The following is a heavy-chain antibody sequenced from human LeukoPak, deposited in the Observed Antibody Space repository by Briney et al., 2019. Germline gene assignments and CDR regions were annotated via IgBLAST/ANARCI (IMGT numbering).Heavy chain of an antibody. CDR2: INPSGGST. J-gene: IGHJ3*02. D-gene: IGHD5-24*01. V-gene: IGHV1-46*01. CDR1: GYTFTSYY. Sequence: ASVKVSCKASGYTFTSYYMHWVRQAPGQGLEWMGIINPSGGSTSYAQKFQGRVTITADKSTSTAYMELSSLRSEDTAVYYCARARPMATGAFDIWGQGTMVTVSS. CDR3: ARARPMATGAFDI.